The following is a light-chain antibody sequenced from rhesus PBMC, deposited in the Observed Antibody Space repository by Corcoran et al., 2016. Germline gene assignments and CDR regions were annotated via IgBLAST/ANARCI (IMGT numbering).Light chain of an antibody. CDR2: AAS. J-gene: IGKJ4*01. CDR1: QGISTY. CDR3: QQYNNSPLT. V-gene: IGKV1-43*02. Sequence: DIQMTQSPSSLSASVGDRVTITCRASQGISTYLNWYQQKPGKAPKRLIYAASSLESGVPSRFSGSGSVTDCTLTISSLQPEDIATYYCQQYNNSPLTFGGGTKVEIK.